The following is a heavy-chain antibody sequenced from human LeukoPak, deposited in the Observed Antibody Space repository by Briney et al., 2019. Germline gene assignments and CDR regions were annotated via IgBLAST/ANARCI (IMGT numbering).Heavy chain of an antibody. CDR3: ARHGGSYSFDS. CDR2: IYNSGST. V-gene: IGHV4-59*08. D-gene: IGHD2-15*01. CDR1: GGSISLYC. J-gene: IGHJ4*02. Sequence: SETLSLTCTVSGGSISLYCWSWIRQPPGKGLEWIGFIYNSGSTNYNPSLKSRVTMSVDTSKNQFSLKLSSVTAADTAVYYCARHGGSYSFDSWGQGTLVTVSS.